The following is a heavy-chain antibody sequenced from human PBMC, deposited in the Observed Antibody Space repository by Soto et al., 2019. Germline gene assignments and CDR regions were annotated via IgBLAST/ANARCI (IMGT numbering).Heavy chain of an antibody. D-gene: IGHD5-18*01. Sequence: QVQLVESGGGVVQPGRSLRLSCAASGFTFSSYGMHWVRQAPGKGLEWVAVISYDGSNKYYADSVKGRFTISRDNSKNTLYLQMNSLRADDTAVYYCATSPPPRNPDTAMVYYFDYWGQGTLVTVSS. CDR2: ISYDGSNK. CDR1: GFTFSSYG. J-gene: IGHJ4*02. CDR3: ATSPPPRNPDTAMVYYFDY. V-gene: IGHV3-30*03.